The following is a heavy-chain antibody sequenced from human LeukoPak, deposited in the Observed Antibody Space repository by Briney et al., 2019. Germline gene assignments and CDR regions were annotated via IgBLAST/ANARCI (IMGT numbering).Heavy chain of an antibody. CDR3: ARDNDSSGYSFYFRYYFDY. V-gene: IGHV3-21*04. D-gene: IGHD3-22*01. J-gene: IGHJ4*02. Sequence: GGSLRLSCAASGFTFSSYSMNWVRQAPGKGLEWVSSISSSSSYIYYADSVKGRFTISRDNAKNSLYLQMNSLRAEDTAVYYCARDNDSSGYSFYFRYYFDYWGQGTLVTVSS. CDR1: GFTFSSYS. CDR2: ISSSSSYI.